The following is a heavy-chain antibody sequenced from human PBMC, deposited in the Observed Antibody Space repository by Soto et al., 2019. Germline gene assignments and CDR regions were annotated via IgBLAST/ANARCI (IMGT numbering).Heavy chain of an antibody. V-gene: IGHV4-30-2*06. CDR2: IYPTGNT. J-gene: IGHJ6*02. Sequence: QLQLRESGSGLVKPSQTLSLTCTVSGGSISSGGYSWSWIRQSPEKGPEWIGCIYPTGNTYYHPSLKSRVTISVDTSRNQFSLNLTSVTAADTAVYYCARAPPGPSPRWVLWGQGTTVTVSS. CDR1: GGSISSGGYS. CDR3: ARAPPGPSPRWVL. D-gene: IGHD3-10*01.